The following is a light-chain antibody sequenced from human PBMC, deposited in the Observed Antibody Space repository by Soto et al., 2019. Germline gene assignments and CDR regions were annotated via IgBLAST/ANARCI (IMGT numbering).Light chain of an antibody. CDR1: RGISHY. J-gene: IGKJ4*01. CDR2: GAS. Sequence: DIQMTQSPSAMSASVGDRVTITCRASRGISHYLAWFQQRLGKVPKRLIYGASTLESGVPSRVSGSGSGTEFTLTISSLQPEDFATYYCLQHNTYPLSFCGGTTVAMK. V-gene: IGKV1-17*03. CDR3: LQHNTYPLS.